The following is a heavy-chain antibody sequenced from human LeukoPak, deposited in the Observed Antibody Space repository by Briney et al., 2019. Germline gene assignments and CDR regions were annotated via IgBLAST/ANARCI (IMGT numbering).Heavy chain of an antibody. CDR3: ARTGLTFFDI. V-gene: IGHV4-31*03. D-gene: IGHD4/OR15-4a*01. CDR2: IYYSGST. Sequence: SETLSLTCTVSGGSISSGGYNWSWIRQHPGKGLEWIGNIYYSGSTYYNPSLKSRVTISVDTSKSQFSLKLSPVTAADTAVYYCARTGLTFFDIWGQGTMVTVSS. CDR1: GGSISSGGYN. J-gene: IGHJ3*02.